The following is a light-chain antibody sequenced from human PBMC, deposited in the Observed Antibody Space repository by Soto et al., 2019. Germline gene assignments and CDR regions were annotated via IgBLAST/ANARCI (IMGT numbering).Light chain of an antibody. CDR1: TGAVTSSHY. CDR2: DTS. J-gene: IGLJ3*02. Sequence: VVTQEPSLTVSPGGTVTLTCGSTTGAVTSSHYPYWFQQKPGQAPRTLIYDTSNKHSWTPARFSGSLLGGKAALTLAGAQTDDEADYYCLLSYSGTSWVFGGGTKLTVL. V-gene: IGLV7-46*01. CDR3: LLSYSGTSWV.